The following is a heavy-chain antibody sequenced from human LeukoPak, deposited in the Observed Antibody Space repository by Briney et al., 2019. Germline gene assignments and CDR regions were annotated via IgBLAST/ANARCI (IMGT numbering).Heavy chain of an antibody. J-gene: IGHJ3*02. CDR2: INHSGST. Sequence: SETLSLTCAVYGGSFSGYYWSWIRQPPGKGLEWIGEINHSGSTNYNPSLKRPVTISVDTSKNQFSLKLRSVPAADTAVYYCARHPLSSWYYYNIAGNDAFDIWGQGTMVTVSS. D-gene: IGHD6-13*01. CDR3: ARHPLSSWYYYNIAGNDAFDI. CDR1: GGSFSGYY. V-gene: IGHV4-34*01.